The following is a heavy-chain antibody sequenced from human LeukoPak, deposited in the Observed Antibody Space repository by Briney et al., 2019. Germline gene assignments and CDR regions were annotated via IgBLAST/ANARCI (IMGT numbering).Heavy chain of an antibody. J-gene: IGHJ6*03. CDR2: MKSYSGNT. D-gene: IGHD4-11*01. CDR1: GYNFASYD. V-gene: IGHV1-8*02. CDR3: ARGPPHSNYPDPYYYYMDV. Sequence: ASVNLCFKAAGYNFASYDITWVRQSTGQGLGGRGGMKSYSGNTGYAQKLQGRVTMTRYHSISTAYMELSSLRSEDTAVYYCARGPPHSNYPDPYYYYMDVWAKGTTASVS.